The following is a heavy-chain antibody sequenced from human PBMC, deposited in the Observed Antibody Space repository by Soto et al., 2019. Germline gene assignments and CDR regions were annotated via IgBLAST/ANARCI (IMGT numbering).Heavy chain of an antibody. CDR3: AKGHSSSPSPQYYYYGMDV. CDR2: ISGSGGST. CDR1: GLPFISFA. J-gene: IGHJ6*02. V-gene: IGHV3-23*01. Sequence: HHWVALRLSFASSGLPFISFAMSWVRPAPGKGLDWVSGISGSGGSTYHADSVKGRFIISRDNSKNVLYLQMNSVRAEDTAVYYCAKGHSSSPSPQYYYYGMDVWGQGTTVTVSS. D-gene: IGHD6-13*01.